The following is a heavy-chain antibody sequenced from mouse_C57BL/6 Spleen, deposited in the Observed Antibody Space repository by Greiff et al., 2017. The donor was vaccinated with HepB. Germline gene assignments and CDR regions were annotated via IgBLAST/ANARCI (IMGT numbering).Heavy chain of an antibody. D-gene: IGHD1-1*01. Sequence: VQVVESGAELMKPGASVKLSCKATGYTFTGYWIEWVKQRPGHGLEWIGEILPGSGSTNYNEKFTGKATFTADTSSNTAYMQLSSLTTEDSAIYYCAREESLYYYGSRTGFAYWGQGTLVTVSA. V-gene: IGHV1-9*01. J-gene: IGHJ3*01. CDR1: GYTFTGYW. CDR3: AREESLYYYGSRTGFAY. CDR2: ILPGSGST.